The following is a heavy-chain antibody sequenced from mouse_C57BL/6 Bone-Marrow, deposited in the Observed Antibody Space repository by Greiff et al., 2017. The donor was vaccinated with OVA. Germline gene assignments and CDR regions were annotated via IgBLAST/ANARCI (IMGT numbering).Heavy chain of an antibody. CDR1: GYTFTSYW. V-gene: IGHV1-50*01. CDR3: ARSGGYDGNYDAMDY. J-gene: IGHJ4*01. CDR2: IDPSDSYT. D-gene: IGHD2-2*01. Sequence: QVQLQQSGAELVKPGASVKLSCKASGYTFTSYWMQWVKQRPGQGLEWIGEIDPSDSYTNYNQKFKGKATLTVDTSSSTAYMQLSSLTSEDSAVYYGARSGGYDGNYDAMDYWGQGTSVTVSS.